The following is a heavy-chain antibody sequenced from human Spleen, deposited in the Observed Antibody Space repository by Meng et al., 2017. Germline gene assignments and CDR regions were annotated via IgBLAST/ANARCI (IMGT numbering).Heavy chain of an antibody. J-gene: IGHJ4*02. D-gene: IGHD4-17*01. CDR3: AVRLRNYFDY. CDR2: TYHSGTA. CDR1: GDSISSGAYY. Sequence: QVQLQESGPGLVKPSQTLSLTCTVSGDSISSGAYYWSWVRQPPGRGLEWMGYTYHSGTAYYNPSLKSRVTISGDTSENQFSLSLSSVTAADTAVYYCAVRLRNYFDYWGQGTLVTVSS. V-gene: IGHV4-30-4*01.